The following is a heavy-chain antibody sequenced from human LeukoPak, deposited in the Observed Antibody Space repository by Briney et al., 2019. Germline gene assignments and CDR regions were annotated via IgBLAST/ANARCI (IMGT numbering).Heavy chain of an antibody. CDR2: INPYSGGT. CDR3: VRDRTKYCSSTSCPLDY. Sequence: EASVKVSCKASGYTITNNYMHWVRQAPGQGLEWMGWINPYSGGTNYAQKFQGRVTMTRDTSISTVYMELSRLRSDDTAVYYCVRDRTKYCSSTSCPLDYWGQGTLVTVSS. D-gene: IGHD2-2*01. V-gene: IGHV1-2*02. CDR1: GYTITNNY. J-gene: IGHJ4*02.